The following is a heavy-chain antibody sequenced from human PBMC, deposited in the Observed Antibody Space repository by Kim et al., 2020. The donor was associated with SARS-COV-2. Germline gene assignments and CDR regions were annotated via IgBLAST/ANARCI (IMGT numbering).Heavy chain of an antibody. Sequence: GGSLRLSCATSGFTFTKAYMSWVRQGPGKGLEWVGLIKSKIDGGTTDYAAPVKGRFSISRDDSKNTLYLQMNSLKTEDTAVYYCTSSYYHSSVDGYWGQGTLVTVSS. CDR2: IKSKIDGGTT. CDR1: GFTFTKAY. J-gene: IGHJ4*02. D-gene: IGHD3-22*01. CDR3: TSSYYHSSVDGY. V-gene: IGHV3-15*01.